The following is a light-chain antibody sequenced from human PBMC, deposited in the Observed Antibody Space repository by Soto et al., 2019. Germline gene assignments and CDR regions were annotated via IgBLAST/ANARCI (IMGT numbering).Light chain of an antibody. CDR2: DTS. CDR3: QHSYSTPRT. J-gene: IGKJ4*01. Sequence: DIQMTQSPSSLSASLGDRVTITCRASQTISTYLNWYQQRPGYTPKLLIYDTSRLPNQVPSRFSGSGSGTDFTLTITSLQPEDFATYYCQHSYSTPRTFGGGTRVESK. V-gene: IGKV1-39*01. CDR1: QTISTY.